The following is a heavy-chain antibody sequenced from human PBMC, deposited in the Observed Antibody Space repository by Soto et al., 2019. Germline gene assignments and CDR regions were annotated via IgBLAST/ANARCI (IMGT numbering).Heavy chain of an antibody. Sequence: ASVKVSCKASGYTFTSYGISWVRQAPGQGLEWMGWISAYNGNTNYAQKLQGRVTMTTDTSASTAYMELNSLKSEDTAIYYCARDTGYTFGSLNYWGPGTLVTVSS. CDR3: ARDTGYTFGSLNY. D-gene: IGHD5-18*01. J-gene: IGHJ4*02. CDR2: ISAYNGNT. CDR1: GYTFTSYG. V-gene: IGHV1-18*01.